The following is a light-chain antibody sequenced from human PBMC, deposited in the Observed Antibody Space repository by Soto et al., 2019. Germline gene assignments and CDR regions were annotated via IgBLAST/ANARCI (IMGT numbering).Light chain of an antibody. V-gene: IGKV3-15*01. J-gene: IGKJ2*01. CDR1: QSISSE. CDR3: HQGHNWPLT. Sequence: EIVMTQSPATLSVSPGESATLSCRASQSISSELAWYQQKPGQPPRLLIYGASTRATGVPARFTGSGSGSAFTLTIGGLQSEDFAVYYCHQGHNWPLTFGQGTRLEI. CDR2: GAS.